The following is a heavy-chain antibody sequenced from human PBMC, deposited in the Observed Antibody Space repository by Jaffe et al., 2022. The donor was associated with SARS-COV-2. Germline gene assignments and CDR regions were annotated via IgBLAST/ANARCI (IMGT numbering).Heavy chain of an antibody. Sequence: QVQLVESGGGVVQPGRSLRLSCAASGFTFSSYGMHWVRQAPGKGLEWVAVISYDGSNKYYADSVKGRFTISRDNSKNTLYLQMNSLRAEDTAVYYCAKDHSGWHPLSSWYFDLWGRGTLVTVSS. D-gene: IGHD6-19*01. CDR1: GFTFSSYG. V-gene: IGHV3-30*18. CDR2: ISYDGSNK. CDR3: AKDHSGWHPLSSWYFDL. J-gene: IGHJ2*01.